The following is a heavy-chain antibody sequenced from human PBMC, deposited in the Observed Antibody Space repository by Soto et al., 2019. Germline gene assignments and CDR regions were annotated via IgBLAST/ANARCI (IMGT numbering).Heavy chain of an antibody. CDR1: GFTFDDYA. CDR3: VKDESIIWYSGHSRH. Sequence: EVQLVESGGGLVQPGRSLRLSCAVSGFTFDDYAMHWVRQVPGKGLEWVSGINWNSGSIGYGDSVKSRFAIYKDNAKNSHRLKINSLSDEDTAFYYCVKDESIIWYSGHSRHWGQGTLVIVSS. V-gene: IGHV3-9*01. CDR2: INWNSGSI. D-gene: IGHD1-26*01. J-gene: IGHJ1*01.